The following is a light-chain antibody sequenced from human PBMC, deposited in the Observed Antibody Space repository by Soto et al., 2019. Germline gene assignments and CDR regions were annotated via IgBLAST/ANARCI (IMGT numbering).Light chain of an antibody. CDR3: SSYTSTSTPYV. V-gene: IGLV2-14*01. CDR2: EVN. Sequence: QSALTQPASVSGSPGQSITISCTGTSSDVAAYNYVSWYQHHPGKAPKLLIFEVNNRPSGVSNRFSGSKSGSTASLTISGLQVEDEADYYCSSYTSTSTPYVFGTGTKLTVL. J-gene: IGLJ1*01. CDR1: SSDVAAYNY.